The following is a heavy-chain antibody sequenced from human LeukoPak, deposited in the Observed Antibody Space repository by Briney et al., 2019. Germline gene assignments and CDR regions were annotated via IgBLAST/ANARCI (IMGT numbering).Heavy chain of an antibody. CDR3: AKDADERHSGAIAWYFAS. V-gene: IGHV3-23*01. D-gene: IGHD6-25*01. CDR2: VSRGGGAP. CDR1: GFTLTNYD. Sequence: GGSLRLSCAASGFTLTNYDMSWVRQAPGKGLEWVSLVSRGGGAPYFADSVKDRFTVSRDISRNTVYLQMNSLRAEETAIYFCAKDADERHSGAIAWYFASWGQGTLVTVSS. J-gene: IGHJ4*02.